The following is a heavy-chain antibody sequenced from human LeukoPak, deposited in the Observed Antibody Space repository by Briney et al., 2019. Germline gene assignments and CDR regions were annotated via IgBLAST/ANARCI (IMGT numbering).Heavy chain of an antibody. V-gene: IGHV3-33*01. J-gene: IGHJ4*02. Sequence: GGSLRLSCAASGFTFTSYGMHWVRQAPGKGLEWVTGIWYDRNKKYYADSVQGRFTISRDNPKNTLYLQMNSLRAEDTAVYYCARDKLQYCSSTRCYGPFDNWGQGTLVTVSS. CDR1: GFTFTSYG. D-gene: IGHD2-2*01. CDR2: IWYDRNKK. CDR3: ARDKLQYCSSTRCYGPFDN.